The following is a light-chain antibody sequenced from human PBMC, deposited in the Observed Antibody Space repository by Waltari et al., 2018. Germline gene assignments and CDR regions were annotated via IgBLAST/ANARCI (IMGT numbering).Light chain of an antibody. CDR1: ASNIGGTL. J-gene: IGLJ2*01. V-gene: IGLV1-40*01. CDR3: QSYDTSLSVV. Sequence: QSVLTQPPSASGPPGQRVTISCSGSASNIGGTLVNWYQPPPGKAPNLLIYGTRTRPPGVRERFFGAQAGTSASLAITALRAEDEAEYYCQSYDTSLSVVFGGGPKLTVL. CDR2: GTR.